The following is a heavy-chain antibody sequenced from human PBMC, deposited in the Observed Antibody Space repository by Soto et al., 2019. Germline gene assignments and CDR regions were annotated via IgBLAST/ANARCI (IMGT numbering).Heavy chain of an antibody. CDR1: GGTFSSYA. J-gene: IGHJ4*02. CDR2: IIPIFGTA. D-gene: IGHD3-3*01. Sequence: ASVKVSCKASGGTFSSYAISWVRQAPGQGLEWMGGIIPIFGTANYAQKFQGRVTITADESTSTAYMELSSLRSEDTAVYYCARVGYYDSTPFDYWGQGTLVTVSS. CDR3: ARVGYYDSTPFDY. V-gene: IGHV1-69*13.